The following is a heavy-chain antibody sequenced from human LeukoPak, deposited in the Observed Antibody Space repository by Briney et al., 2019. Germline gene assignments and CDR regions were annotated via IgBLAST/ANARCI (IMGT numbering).Heavy chain of an antibody. CDR3: ARSYRQLELVDY. J-gene: IGHJ4*02. Sequence: ASVKVSCKASGYTFTSYDINWVRQATGQGLEWMGWINPNSGGTNYAQKFQGRVTMTRDTSISTAYMELSRLRSDDTAVYYCARSYRQLELVDYWGQGTLVTVSS. CDR1: GYTFTSYD. D-gene: IGHD1-7*01. V-gene: IGHV1-2*02. CDR2: INPNSGGT.